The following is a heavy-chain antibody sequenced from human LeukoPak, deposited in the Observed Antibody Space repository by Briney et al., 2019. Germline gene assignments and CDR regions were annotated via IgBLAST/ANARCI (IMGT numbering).Heavy chain of an antibody. CDR1: GFSFSDFD. CDR3: AIIPLGGRFDY. V-gene: IGHV3-30*02. CDR2: IRADGSNT. J-gene: IGHJ4*02. Sequence: PGGSLRLSCATYGFSFSDFDMQWVRQAPGQGLEWVAFIRADGSNTYYGDSVKGRFTISRDNSKKILHLQMNSLRPRDTALDYCAIIPLGGRFDYWGQGTLVIVSS. D-gene: IGHD3-10*01.